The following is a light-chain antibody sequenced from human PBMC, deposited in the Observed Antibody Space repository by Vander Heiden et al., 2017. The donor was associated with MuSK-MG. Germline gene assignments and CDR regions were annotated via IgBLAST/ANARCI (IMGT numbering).Light chain of an antibody. Sequence: SLLPQPPSASGPPGQRGTISGSGSISKIGSNSVYWYQQLPGTAPKLLFYTNNQRPSGVPGRFSGSKSGTSASLAISGLRSEDEADYYCAAWDDSLSAHVFGPGTRVTVL. V-gene: IGLV1-47*01. J-gene: IGLJ1*01. CDR1: ISKIGSNS. CDR2: TNN. CDR3: AAWDDSLSAHV.